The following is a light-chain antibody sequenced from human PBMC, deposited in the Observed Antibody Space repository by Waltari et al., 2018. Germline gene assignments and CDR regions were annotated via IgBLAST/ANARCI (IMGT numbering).Light chain of an antibody. Sequence: DIVFPQSPGTLPLSPGDRATLSCRTSQSVTRALAWYQQKPGQAPRLLIYGASNRATGIPDRFSGSGSGTDFSLTISSLEPEDFAVYYCQHYLRLPVTFGQGTKVEVK. V-gene: IGKV3-20*01. CDR1: QSVTRA. J-gene: IGKJ1*01. CDR2: GAS. CDR3: QHYLRLPVT.